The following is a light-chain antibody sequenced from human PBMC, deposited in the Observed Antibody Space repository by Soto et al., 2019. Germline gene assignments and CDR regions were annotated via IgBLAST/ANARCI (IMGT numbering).Light chain of an antibody. CDR1: QSISSY. Sequence: DIQMTQSPSSLSASVGDRVTITCRASQSISSYLNWYQQKPGKAPKLLIYAASSLQSGVPSRFSGSGSGTDVTLTISSLQPEDFATYYCQPSYSTPTFGGGTKVEIK. V-gene: IGKV1-39*01. CDR2: AAS. CDR3: QPSYSTPT. J-gene: IGKJ4*01.